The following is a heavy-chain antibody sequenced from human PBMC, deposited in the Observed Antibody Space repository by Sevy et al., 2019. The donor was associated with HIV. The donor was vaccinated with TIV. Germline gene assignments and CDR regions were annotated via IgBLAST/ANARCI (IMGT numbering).Heavy chain of an antibody. J-gene: IGHJ4*02. CDR2: IRNKGDGYAT. CDR3: GRQGVAAEIDY. V-gene: IGHV3-73*01. Sequence: GGSLRLSCAASGFTFSVAAVHWVRQASGKGLEWVGRIRNKGDGYATSYAASVKGRFTISREDSKNMAYLQMNSLKTEDTAVYFCGRQGVAAEIDYWGRGTLVTVSS. CDR1: GFTFSVAA. D-gene: IGHD6-13*01.